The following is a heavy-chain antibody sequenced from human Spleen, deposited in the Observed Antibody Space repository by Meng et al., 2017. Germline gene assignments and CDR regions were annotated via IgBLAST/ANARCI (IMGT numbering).Heavy chain of an antibody. CDR3: TTLYGDGDSTS. CDR2: SHHSGST. Sequence: QVQLQESGPGLVKPSGTLSLPCAASGVSISSNKWWSWVRQPPGKGLEWIGESHHSGSTNYNPSLKSRVTISVDKSQNQFSLRLTSVTATDTAVYYCTTLYGDGDSTSWGQGTLVTVSS. CDR1: GVSISSNKW. V-gene: IGHV4-4*02. D-gene: IGHD4-17*01. J-gene: IGHJ4*02.